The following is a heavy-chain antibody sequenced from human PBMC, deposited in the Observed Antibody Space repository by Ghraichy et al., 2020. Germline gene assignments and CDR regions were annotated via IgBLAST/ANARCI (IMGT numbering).Heavy chain of an antibody. CDR1: GFTFSSYW. J-gene: IGHJ6*02. CDR3: ARRLVVPGASGWGYGMDV. D-gene: IGHD2-2*01. CDR2: IKEDGSDK. Sequence: GASLNISCAVSGFTFSSYWMSWVRQVPGKGLEWVASIKEDGSDKSYVDSLRGRFTISRDNAKNSLYLQMSSLRAEDTAVYYCARRLVVPGASGWGYGMDVWGQVTTVTVSS. V-gene: IGHV3-7*01.